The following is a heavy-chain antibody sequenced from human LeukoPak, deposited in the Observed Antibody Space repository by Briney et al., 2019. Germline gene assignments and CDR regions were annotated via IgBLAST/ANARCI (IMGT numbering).Heavy chain of an antibody. Sequence: PSETLSLTCAVYGESFSRYFWSWIRQSPEKGLEWIGEVNHSGSTNYNPSLKSRVTISVDTSNNRFSLKLSSVTAADTAVYYCARSRWVTYIAVPGHYFDHWGQGTLVTVSS. D-gene: IGHD6-19*01. CDR3: ARSRWVTYIAVPGHYFDH. J-gene: IGHJ4*02. V-gene: IGHV4-34*01. CDR2: VNHSGST. CDR1: GESFSRYF.